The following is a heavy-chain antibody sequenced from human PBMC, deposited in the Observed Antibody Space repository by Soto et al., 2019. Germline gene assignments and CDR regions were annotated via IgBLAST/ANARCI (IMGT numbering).Heavy chain of an antibody. Sequence: PSETLSLTCTVSGGSISSGGYYWSWIRQHPGKGLEWIGYIYYSGSTYYNPSLKSRVTISVDTSKNQFSLKLSSVTAADTAVYYCARDTFWSGYSTLDYWGQGTLVTVSS. CDR1: GGSISSGGYY. D-gene: IGHD3-3*01. CDR2: IYYSGST. CDR3: ARDTFWSGYSTLDY. V-gene: IGHV4-31*02. J-gene: IGHJ4*02.